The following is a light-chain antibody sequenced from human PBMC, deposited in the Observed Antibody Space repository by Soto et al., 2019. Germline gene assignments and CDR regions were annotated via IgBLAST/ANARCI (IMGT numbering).Light chain of an antibody. Sequence: QSALTQPASVSGSPGQSLTISCTGTSSDVGSYNLVSWFQQHPGKAPKLMIYEGNKRPSGVSNRFSGSKSGNTASLTISGLQAEDEADYYCSSYTSSSTWVFGGGTKLTVL. J-gene: IGLJ3*02. V-gene: IGLV2-14*02. CDR1: SSDVGSYNL. CDR2: EGN. CDR3: SSYTSSSTWV.